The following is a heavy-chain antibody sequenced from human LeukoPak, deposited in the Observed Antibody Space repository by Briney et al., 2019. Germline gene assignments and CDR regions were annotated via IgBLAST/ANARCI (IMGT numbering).Heavy chain of an antibody. V-gene: IGHV3-23*01. D-gene: IGHD3-10*01. Sequence: GGSLRLSCAASGFTFSSFAMSCVRQAPGKGLESVSAISGSGGNTYYADSVKGRFTISRDNSKNTLYLHMNNLRAEDTAVYYCAKDPYGSGSYSWFDPWGQGTLVTVSS. J-gene: IGHJ5*02. CDR1: GFTFSSFA. CDR2: ISGSGGNT. CDR3: AKDPYGSGSYSWFDP.